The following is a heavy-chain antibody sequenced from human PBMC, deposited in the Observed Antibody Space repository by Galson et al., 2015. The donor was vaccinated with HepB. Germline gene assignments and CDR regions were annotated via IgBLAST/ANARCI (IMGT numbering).Heavy chain of an antibody. V-gene: IGHV3-7*03. CDR2: IRYDEYEY. CDR3: VRDRTYKGGNFFDF. D-gene: IGHD3-10*01. Sequence: SLRLSCAASGFSFSDYWMSWIRQAPGKRPEWVANIRYDEYEYYYADFVKGRFTISRDNARNSVFLQMSSLRREDTAIYYCVRDRTYKGGNFFDFWGQGALVTVSS. J-gene: IGHJ4*02. CDR1: GFSFSDYW.